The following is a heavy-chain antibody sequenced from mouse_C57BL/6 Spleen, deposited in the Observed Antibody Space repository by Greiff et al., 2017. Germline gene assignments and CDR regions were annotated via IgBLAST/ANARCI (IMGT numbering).Heavy chain of an antibody. V-gene: IGHV14-3*01. D-gene: IGHD2-4*01. CDR1: GFNIKNTY. J-gene: IGHJ4*01. Sequence: EVQLQQSVAELVRPGASVKLSCTASGFNIKNTYMHWVQQRPEQGLEWIGRIDPANGNTKYAPKFQGKATITADTSSNTAYLQLSSLTSEDTAIYYCARGAYYDYDDYAMDYWGQGTSVTVSS. CDR2: IDPANGNT. CDR3: ARGAYYDYDDYAMDY.